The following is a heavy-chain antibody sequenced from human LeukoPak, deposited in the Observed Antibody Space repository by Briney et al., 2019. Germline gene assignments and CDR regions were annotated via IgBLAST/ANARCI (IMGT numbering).Heavy chain of an antibody. V-gene: IGHV3-30*04. CDR3: AKEQWLTRNDAFDI. CDR2: LSSDGRDK. Sequence: GRSLRLSCAASGFTFSSYAMHWVRQAPGKGLEWVAVLSSDGRDKHFGDSVKGRFTISRDNSKNTLYLQMNSLRAEDTAVYYCAKEQWLTRNDAFDIWGQGTMVTVSS. J-gene: IGHJ3*02. CDR1: GFTFSSYA. D-gene: IGHD6-19*01.